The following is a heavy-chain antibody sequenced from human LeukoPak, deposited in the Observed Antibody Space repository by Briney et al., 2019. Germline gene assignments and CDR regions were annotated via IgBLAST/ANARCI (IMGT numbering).Heavy chain of an antibody. CDR3: AKGGWLEKD. Sequence: GGSLRLSCAASGFTFSTSDMSWVRQAPGKGLQWVSGIAVSDGRTYYADSVKGRFTISRDNSKNTLYLQMNSLRAEDTAVYYCAKGGWLEKDWGQGTLVTVSS. D-gene: IGHD3-22*01. J-gene: IGHJ1*01. V-gene: IGHV3-23*01. CDR2: IAVSDGRT. CDR1: GFTFSTSD.